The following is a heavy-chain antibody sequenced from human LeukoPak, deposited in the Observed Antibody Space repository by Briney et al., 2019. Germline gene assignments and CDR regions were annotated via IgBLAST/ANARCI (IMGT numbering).Heavy chain of an antibody. CDR2: ISWNSGSI. D-gene: IGHD6-25*01. V-gene: IGHV3-9*01. J-gene: IGHJ4*02. CDR1: GFTFDDYA. Sequence: SLRLSCAASGFTFDDYAMHWVRQAPGKGLEWVSGISWNSGSIGYADSAKGRFTISRDNAKNSLYLQMNSLRAEDTALYYCAREGITAAADYWGQGTLVTVSS. CDR3: AREGITAAADY.